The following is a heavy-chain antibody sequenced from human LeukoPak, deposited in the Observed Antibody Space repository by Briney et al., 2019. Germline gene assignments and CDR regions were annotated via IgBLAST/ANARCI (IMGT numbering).Heavy chain of an antibody. Sequence: GGSLRLSCAASGFTFSSYEMNWVRQAPGKGLEWVSYISSSGSTIYYADYVKGRFTISRDNDKNSLYLQMNSLRAEDTAVYYCARDVCYPLKPWDYWGQGTLVTVSS. V-gene: IGHV3-48*03. J-gene: IGHJ4*02. CDR3: ARDVCYPLKPWDY. D-gene: IGHD3-16*01. CDR1: GFTFSSYE. CDR2: ISSSGSTI.